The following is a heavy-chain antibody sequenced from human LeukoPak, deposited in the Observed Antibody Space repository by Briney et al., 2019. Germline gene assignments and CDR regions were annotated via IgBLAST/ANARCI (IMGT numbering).Heavy chain of an antibody. D-gene: IGHD6-19*01. CDR2: INHSGST. CDR3: ARGLSIAVAKYYFDY. CDR1: GGSFSGYY. J-gene: IGHJ4*02. Sequence: SETLSLTCAVYGGSFSGYYWSWIRQPPGKGLEWIGEINHSGSTNYNPSLKSRVTISVDTSKSQFSLKLSSVTAADTAVYYCARGLSIAVAKYYFDYWGQGTLVTVSS. V-gene: IGHV4-34*01.